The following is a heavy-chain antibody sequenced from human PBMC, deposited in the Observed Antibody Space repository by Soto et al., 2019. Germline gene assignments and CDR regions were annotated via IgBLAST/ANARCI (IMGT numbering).Heavy chain of an antibody. CDR1: GFTFSSYA. V-gene: IGHV3-30-3*01. CDR2: ISYDGSNK. J-gene: IGHJ1*01. CDR3: AGGGDLRGYRDEVRYFQH. Sequence: LRLSCAASGFTFSSYAMHWVRQAPGKGLEWVAVISYDGSNKYYADSVKGRFTISRDNSKNTLYLQMNSLRAEDTAVYYCAGGGDLRGYRDEVRYFQHWGQGTLVTVSS. D-gene: IGHD6-13*01.